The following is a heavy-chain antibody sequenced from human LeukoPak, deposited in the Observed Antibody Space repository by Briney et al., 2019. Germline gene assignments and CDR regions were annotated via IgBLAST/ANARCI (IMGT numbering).Heavy chain of an antibody. D-gene: IGHD3-10*01. J-gene: IGHJ4*02. Sequence: SVKVSCKASGGTFSSYAISWVRQAPGQGLEWMGGIIPIFGTANYAQKFQGRVTITADESTSTAYMELSSLRSEDTAVYYCAREGMVRGVIIEYDYWGQGTLVTVSS. CDR2: IIPIFGTA. V-gene: IGHV1-69*13. CDR3: AREGMVRGVIIEYDY. CDR1: GGTFSSYA.